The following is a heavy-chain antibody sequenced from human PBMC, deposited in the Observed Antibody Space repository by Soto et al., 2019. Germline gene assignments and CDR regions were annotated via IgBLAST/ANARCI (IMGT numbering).Heavy chain of an antibody. Sequence: GGSLRLSCAASGFTFSSYAMSWVRQAPGKGLEWVSAISGSGGSTYYADSVKGRFTISRDNSKNTLYLQMNSLRAEDTAVYYCASIGVVPAAIDFDYWAREPWSPSPQ. J-gene: IGHJ4*02. CDR2: ISGSGGST. CDR3: ASIGVVPAAIDFDY. D-gene: IGHD2-2*02. CDR1: GFTFSSYA. V-gene: IGHV3-23*01.